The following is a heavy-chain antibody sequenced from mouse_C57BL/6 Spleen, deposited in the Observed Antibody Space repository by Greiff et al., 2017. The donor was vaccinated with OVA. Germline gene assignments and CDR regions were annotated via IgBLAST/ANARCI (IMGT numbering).Heavy chain of an antibody. D-gene: IGHD2-2*01. J-gene: IGHJ4*01. CDR3: ARWGSTMVTTDYAMDY. CDR1: GFTFSDYG. Sequence: EVKLMESGGGLVKPGGSLKLSCAASGFTFSDYGMHWVRQAPEKGLEWVAYISSGSSTIYYADTVKGRFTISRDNAKNTLFLQMTSLRSEDTAMYYCARWGSTMVTTDYAMDYWGQGTSVTVSS. V-gene: IGHV5-17*01. CDR2: ISSGSSTI.